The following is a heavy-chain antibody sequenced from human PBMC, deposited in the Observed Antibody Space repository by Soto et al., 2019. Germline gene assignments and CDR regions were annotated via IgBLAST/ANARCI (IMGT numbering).Heavy chain of an antibody. V-gene: IGHV1-69*13. J-gene: IGHJ5*02. CDR3: VRADWLDP. CDR2: IIPMVGTA. CDR1: GGTFSSYT. Sequence: SVKVSCKASGGTFSSYTISWVRQAPGQGLEWMGGIIPMVGTANYAQKFQGRVTITADESTTTAYMELSSLRSEDTAVYYCVRADWLDPWGQGTQVPVS.